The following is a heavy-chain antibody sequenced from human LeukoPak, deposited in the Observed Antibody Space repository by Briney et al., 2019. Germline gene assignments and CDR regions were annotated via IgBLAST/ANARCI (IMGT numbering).Heavy chain of an antibody. J-gene: IGHJ4*02. V-gene: IGHV5-51*01. D-gene: IGHD3-22*01. CDR2: IYPGDSDT. Sequence: GESLKISCQGPGYSFTSYWIGWVRQTPGKGLEWIGIIYPGDSDTRYSPSFQGQVTISADKAISTAYLQWSSLKASDTAMYYCARQNGYYRAYDYWGQGTLVTVSS. CDR3: ARQNGYYRAYDY. CDR1: GYSFTSYW.